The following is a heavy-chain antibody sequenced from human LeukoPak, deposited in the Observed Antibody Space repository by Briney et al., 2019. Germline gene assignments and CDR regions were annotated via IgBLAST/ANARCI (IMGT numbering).Heavy chain of an antibody. V-gene: IGHV3-23*01. CDR2: ISGSGGST. J-gene: IGHJ5*02. D-gene: IGHD1-26*01. CDR1: GFSFSSYG. Sequence: GGSLRLSCVASGFSFSSYGMNWVRQAPGKGLEWVSVISGSGGSTYYADSVKGRFTISRDNSKNTLYLQMNSLRAEDTAVCYCAKDLRRGGATPNWFDPWGQGTLVTVSS. CDR3: AKDLRRGGATPNWFDP.